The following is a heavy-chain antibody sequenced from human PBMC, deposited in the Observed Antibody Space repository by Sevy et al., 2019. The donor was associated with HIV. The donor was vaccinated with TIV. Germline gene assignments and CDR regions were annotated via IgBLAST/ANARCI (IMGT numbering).Heavy chain of an antibody. CDR1: AGSISSNN. J-gene: IGHJ3*02. V-gene: IGHV4-59*13. D-gene: IGHD3-9*01. Sequence: SETLSLTCSVSAGSISSNNWTWIGNPPGKGRGGFGNIYYGGTTDYNPSLKSRVTISQDKSKKVFSLRLRSVTAADTAVYYCARDNAILTPRAFDIWGQGTMVTVSS. CDR2: IYYGGTT. CDR3: ARDNAILTPRAFDI.